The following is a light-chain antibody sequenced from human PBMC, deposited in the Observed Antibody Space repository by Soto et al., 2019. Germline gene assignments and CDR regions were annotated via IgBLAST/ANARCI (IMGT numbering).Light chain of an antibody. CDR1: SSDVGGYNY. J-gene: IGLJ2*01. V-gene: IGLV2-8*01. CDR2: DVS. Sequence: QSAPTQPPSASGSPGQSVTISCTGTSSDVGGYNYVSWYQQPPGKAPKLMIYDVSKRPSGVPDRFSGSRSGNTASLTVSGLQAEDEADYYCSSYAGSNNLVFGGGTKLTV. CDR3: SSYAGSNNLV.